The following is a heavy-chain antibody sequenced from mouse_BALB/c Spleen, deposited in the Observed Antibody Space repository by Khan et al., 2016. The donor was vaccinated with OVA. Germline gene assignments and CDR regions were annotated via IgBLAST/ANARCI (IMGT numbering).Heavy chain of an antibody. V-gene: IGHV5-6*01. CDR3: ASHLTGSFAY. Sequence: EVELVESGGDLVKPGGSLRLSCAASGFTFRTYGMSWVRQFPDKRLEWVATLNSDGYYTYYPDTVKGRFTISRNNAENTLYLQMSSLKSEDTAIYYCASHLTGSFAYWGQGTLVTVSA. CDR2: LNSDGYYT. J-gene: IGHJ3*01. CDR1: GFTFRTYG.